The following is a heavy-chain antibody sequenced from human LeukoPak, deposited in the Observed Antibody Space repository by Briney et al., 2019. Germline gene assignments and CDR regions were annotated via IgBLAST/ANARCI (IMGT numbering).Heavy chain of an antibody. Sequence: PSETLSLTCSVSGGSVRSYYWSWIRQPPGKGLEWIGYIYYSGSTNYNPSLKSRVTISVDTSKNQFSLKLSSVTAADTAVYYCAGYSSSSPYWGQGTLVTVSS. V-gene: IGHV4-59*08. J-gene: IGHJ4*02. D-gene: IGHD6-13*01. CDR2: IYYSGST. CDR3: AGYSSSSPY. CDR1: GGSVRSYY.